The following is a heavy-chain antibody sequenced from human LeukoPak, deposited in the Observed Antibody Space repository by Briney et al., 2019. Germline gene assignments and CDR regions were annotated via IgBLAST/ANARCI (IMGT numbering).Heavy chain of an antibody. CDR1: GGSISSSGGYY. CDR2: IYYGVNT. D-gene: IGHD5-18*01. J-gene: IGHJ4*02. Sequence: SQTLSLTCTVSGGSISSSGGYYWSWIRQHPEKGLEWIGYIYYGVNTYYNPSLKSRITISADTSKNQFSLMLGSVTAADTAVYYCARGLSYGFVYWGQGTLVTVSS. V-gene: IGHV4-31*03. CDR3: ARGLSYGFVY.